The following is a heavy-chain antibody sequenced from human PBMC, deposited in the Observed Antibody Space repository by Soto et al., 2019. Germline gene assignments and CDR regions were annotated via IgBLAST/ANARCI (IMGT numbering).Heavy chain of an antibody. D-gene: IGHD2-15*01. J-gene: IGHJ4*02. CDR2: VIPNLGVT. CDR3: ARDKGYCSDTSCPDFDY. Sequence: ASVKVSCKASGYTFTSYAMHWVRQAPGQRLEWMGRVIPNLGVTNYAKKFQGRFTIVVDTSTSTAYMELNSLRYEDTAVYYCARDKGYCSDTSCPDFDYWGQGTLVTVSS. V-gene: IGHV1-69*04. CDR1: GYTFTSYA.